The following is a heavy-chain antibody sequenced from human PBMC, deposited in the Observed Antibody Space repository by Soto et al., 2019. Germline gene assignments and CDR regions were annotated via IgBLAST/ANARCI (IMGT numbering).Heavy chain of an antibody. CDR1: GFTFSSYA. J-gene: IGHJ2*01. V-gene: IGHV3-30-3*01. Sequence: GGSLRLSCAASGFTFSSYAMHWVRQAPGKGLEWVAVISYDGSNKYYADSVKGRFTISRDNSKNTLYLQMNSLRAEDTAVYYCARDWESGSGWDGAGYFDLWGRGTLVTVSS. D-gene: IGHD6-19*01. CDR3: ARDWESGSGWDGAGYFDL. CDR2: ISYDGSNK.